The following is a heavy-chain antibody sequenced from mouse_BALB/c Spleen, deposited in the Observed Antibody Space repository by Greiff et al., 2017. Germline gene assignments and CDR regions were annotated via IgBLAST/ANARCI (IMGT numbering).Heavy chain of an antibody. CDR2: ISSGGGST. Sequence: EVHLVESGGGLVKPGGSLKLSCAASGFAFSSYDMSWVRQTPEKRLEWVAYISSGGGSTYYPDTVKGRFTISRDNAKNTLYLQMSSLKSEDTAMYYCARHGYYSLAMDYWGQGTSVTVSS. CDR1: GFAFSSYD. J-gene: IGHJ4*01. D-gene: IGHD2-3*01. CDR3: ARHGYYSLAMDY. V-gene: IGHV5-12-1*01.